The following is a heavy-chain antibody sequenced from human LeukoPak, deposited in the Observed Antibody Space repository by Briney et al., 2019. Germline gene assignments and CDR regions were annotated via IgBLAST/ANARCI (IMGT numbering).Heavy chain of an antibody. CDR2: IYYSGST. Sequence: PSETLSLTCTVSGGSISSYYWSWIRQPPGKGLEWIGYIYYSGSTNYNPSLKSRVTISVDTSKNQFSLKLSSVTAADTAVYYCARLGMVRGVPGPPDYWGQGTLVTVSS. V-gene: IGHV4-59*08. D-gene: IGHD3-10*01. CDR3: ARLGMVRGVPGPPDY. J-gene: IGHJ4*02. CDR1: GGSISSYY.